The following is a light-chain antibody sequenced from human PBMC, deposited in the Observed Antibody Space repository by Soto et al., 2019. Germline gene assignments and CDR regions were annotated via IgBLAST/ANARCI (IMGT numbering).Light chain of an antibody. V-gene: IGLV2-8*01. CDR2: EVS. CDR3: QSYESNSHMV. J-gene: IGLJ2*01. CDR1: SSDVGGYNY. Sequence: QSALTQPPSASGSPGQSVTISCTGTSSDVGGYNYVSWYQQHPGKAPKLMIYEVSKRPSGVPDRFSGSKSGNTASLTVSGLKTEDEADYYCQSYESNSHMVFGGGTKLTVL.